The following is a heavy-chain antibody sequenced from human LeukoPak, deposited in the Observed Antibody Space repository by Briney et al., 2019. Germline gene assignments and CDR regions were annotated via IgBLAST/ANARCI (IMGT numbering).Heavy chain of an antibody. CDR2: IYYSGST. CDR3: ARLSADSSSSRGFDY. D-gene: IGHD2-2*01. J-gene: IGHJ4*02. V-gene: IGHV4-59*12. CDR1: GGSISSYY. Sequence: SETLSLTCTVSGGSISSYYWSWIRQPPGKGLEWIGYIYYSGSTNYNPSLKSRVTISVDTSKNQFSLKLSSATAADTAVYYCARLSADSSSSRGFDYWGQGTLVTVSS.